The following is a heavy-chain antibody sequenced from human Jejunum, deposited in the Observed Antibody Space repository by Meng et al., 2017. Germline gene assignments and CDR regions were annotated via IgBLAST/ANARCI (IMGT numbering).Heavy chain of an antibody. Sequence: ASVKVSCKASGFTFTAYYLHWVRQAPGQGLEWMGSIHPNAGGPLYAQKFQGRVTMTSDTSTNTVHMELHTLRSDDTAVYFCARGGYGSDWSSLPYWGQGSLVTVSS. CDR1: GFTFTAYY. J-gene: IGHJ4*02. CDR3: ARGGYGSDWSSLPY. D-gene: IGHD6-19*01. V-gene: IGHV1-2*02. CDR2: IHPNAGGP.